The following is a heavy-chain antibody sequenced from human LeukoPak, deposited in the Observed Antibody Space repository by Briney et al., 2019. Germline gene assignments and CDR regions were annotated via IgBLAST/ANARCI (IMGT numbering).Heavy chain of an antibody. CDR1: GGSISSSSYY. Sequence: PSETLSLTCTVSGGSISSSSYYWGWIRQPPGKGLEWIGSIYHSGSTYYNPSLKSRVTISVDTSKNQFSLKLSSVTAADTAVYYCARIGYLSPTRSYYYYYMDVWGKGTTVTVSS. CDR2: IYHSGST. CDR3: ARIGYLSPTRSYYYYYMDV. V-gene: IGHV4-39*07. J-gene: IGHJ6*03. D-gene: IGHD5-18*01.